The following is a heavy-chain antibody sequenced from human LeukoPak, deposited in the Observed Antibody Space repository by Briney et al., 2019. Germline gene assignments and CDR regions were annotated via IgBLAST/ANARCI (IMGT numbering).Heavy chain of an antibody. Sequence: GASVKVSCKASGGTFSSYAISWVRQAPGQGLEWMGIINPSGGSTSYAQKFQGRVTMTRDTSTSTVYMELSSLRSEDTAVYYCARVSIAAAYDYWGQGTLVTVSS. D-gene: IGHD6-13*01. CDR3: ARVSIAAAYDY. CDR2: INPSGGST. J-gene: IGHJ4*02. CDR1: GGTFSSYA. V-gene: IGHV1-46*01.